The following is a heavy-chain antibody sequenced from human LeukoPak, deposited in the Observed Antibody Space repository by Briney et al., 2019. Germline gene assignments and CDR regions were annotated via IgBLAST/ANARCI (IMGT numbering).Heavy chain of an antibody. V-gene: IGHV3-21*01. J-gene: IGHJ3*02. D-gene: IGHD2-2*01. Sequence: GGSLRLSSAASGFTFSGYSMNWVRQAPGKGLEWVSSISRSSSYIYYADSVKGRFTVSIDNAKNSLYLHMNSLRAEDTALYCCTRDEATSQLSNHDAFDIWGQGTPVTVSS. CDR2: ISRSSSYI. CDR3: TRDEATSQLSNHDAFDI. CDR1: GFTFSGYS.